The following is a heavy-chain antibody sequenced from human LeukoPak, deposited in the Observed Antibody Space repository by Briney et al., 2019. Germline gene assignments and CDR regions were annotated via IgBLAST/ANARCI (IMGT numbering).Heavy chain of an antibody. V-gene: IGHV4-34*01. J-gene: IGHJ4*02. CDR3: ASSGTNPPPLFDY. CDR2: INHSGST. Sequence: TSETLSLTCAVYGGSFSGYYWSWIRQPPGKGLEWIGEINHSGSTNYNPSLKSRVTISVDTSKNQFSLKLSSVTAADTAVYYYASSGTNPPPLFDYWGQGTLVTVSS. D-gene: IGHD3-10*01. CDR1: GGSFSGYY.